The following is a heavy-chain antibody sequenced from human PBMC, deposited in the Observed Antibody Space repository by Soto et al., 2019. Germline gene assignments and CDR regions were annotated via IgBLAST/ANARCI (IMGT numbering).Heavy chain of an antibody. CDR2: IYPGDSDT. CDR3: GRQYCSNGICYGGFDP. D-gene: IGHD2-8*01. Sequence: PGESLKISCKGSGYSFTSYWIGWVRQMPGRGLEWMGIIYPGDSDTRYSPSFQGQVTISVDKSISTAYLQWSSLKASDTAIYYCGRQYCSNGICYGGFDPWGQGTLVTVSS. V-gene: IGHV5-51*01. J-gene: IGHJ5*02. CDR1: GYSFTSYW.